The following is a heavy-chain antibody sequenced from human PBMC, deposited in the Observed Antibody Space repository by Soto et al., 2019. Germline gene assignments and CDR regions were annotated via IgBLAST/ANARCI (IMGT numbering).Heavy chain of an antibody. D-gene: IGHD3-22*01. J-gene: IGHJ5*02. V-gene: IGHV1-3*01. CDR1: GYTFTSYA. CDR3: ARSWYYYDSSGYYGRFDP. CDR2: INAGNGNT. Sequence: WASVKVSCKASGYTFTSYAMHWVRQAPGQRLEWMGWINAGNGNTKYSQKFQGRVTITRDTSASTAYMELSSLRSEDTAVYYCARSWYYYDSSGYYGRFDPWGQGTLVTVSS.